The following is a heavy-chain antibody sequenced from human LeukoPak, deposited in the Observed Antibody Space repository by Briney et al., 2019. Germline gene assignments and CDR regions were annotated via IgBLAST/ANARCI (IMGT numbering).Heavy chain of an antibody. CDR1: GGSISSGSYY. CDR2: IYYTGST. D-gene: IGHD2-2*02. V-gene: IGHV4-39*01. CDR3: ARHPGSHCSTATCYTGGVFDY. Sequence: SETLSLTCTVSGGSISSGSYYWSWIRQPAGKGLEWIGSIYYTGSTFYNPSLKSRVTISADTSKNQLSLKLRSVTAADTAVYYCARHPGSHCSTATCYTGGVFDYWGQGTLVTVSS. J-gene: IGHJ4*02.